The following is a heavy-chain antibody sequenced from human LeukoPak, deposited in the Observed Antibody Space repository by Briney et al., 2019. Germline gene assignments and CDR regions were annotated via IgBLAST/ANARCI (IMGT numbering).Heavy chain of an antibody. CDR3: ARGTVTTDGSGTYY. V-gene: IGHV3-74*01. Sequence: GGSLRLSCAASGFTFSSYWMHWVRQAPGKGLVWVSRIISDGSSTSYADSVKGRFTISRDNAKNTLYLQMNSLRAEDTAVYYCARGTVTTDGSGTYYWGQGTLVTVSS. CDR2: IISDGSST. CDR1: GFTFSSYW. D-gene: IGHD3-10*01. J-gene: IGHJ4*02.